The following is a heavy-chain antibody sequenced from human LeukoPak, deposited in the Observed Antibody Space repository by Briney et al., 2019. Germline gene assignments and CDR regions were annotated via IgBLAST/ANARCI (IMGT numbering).Heavy chain of an antibody. V-gene: IGHV1-2*02. CDR2: INPNSGGT. D-gene: IGHD3-22*01. Sequence: ASVKVSCKASGYTFTGYYMHWVRQAPGQGLEWMGWINPNSGGTNYAQRFQGRVTMTRDTSISTAYMELSRLRSDDTAVYYRARRRTTMINWFDPWGRGTLVTVSS. CDR1: GYTFTGYY. CDR3: ARRRTTMINWFDP. J-gene: IGHJ5*02.